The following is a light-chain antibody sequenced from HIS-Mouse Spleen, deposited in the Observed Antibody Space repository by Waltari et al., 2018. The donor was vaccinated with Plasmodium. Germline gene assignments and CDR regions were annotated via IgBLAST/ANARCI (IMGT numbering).Light chain of an antibody. V-gene: IGLV3-10*01. Sequence: SYELTQPPSVSVSPGQTARSTCAGDALPTKYAYWYQQKSGQAPVLVIYEDSKRPSGIPVRFSGSSSGTMATLTISGAQVEDEADYYCYSTDSSGNHRVFGGGTKLTVL. CDR3: YSTDSSGNHRV. CDR2: EDS. J-gene: IGLJ3*02. CDR1: ALPTKY.